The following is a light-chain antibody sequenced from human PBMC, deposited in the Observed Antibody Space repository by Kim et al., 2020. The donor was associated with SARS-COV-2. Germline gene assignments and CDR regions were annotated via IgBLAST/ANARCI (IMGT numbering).Light chain of an antibody. J-gene: IGLJ3*02. CDR3: QVWDSSSDGV. V-gene: IGLV3-21*04. CDR1: NIGSKS. Sequence: SYELTQPPSVSVAQGKTARITCGGNNIGSKSVHWYQQKPGQAPVLVIYYDSDRPSGIPERFSGSNSGNTATLTISRVEAGDEADYYCQVWDSSSDGVFGG. CDR2: YDS.